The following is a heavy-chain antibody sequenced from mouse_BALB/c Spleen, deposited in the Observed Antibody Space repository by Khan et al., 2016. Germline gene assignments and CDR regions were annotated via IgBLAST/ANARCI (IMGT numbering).Heavy chain of an antibody. Sequence: EVQLQESGPGLVKPSQSLSLTCSVTGYSITSGYYWNWIRQFPGNKLEWMGYISYDGSNHYNPSLRNRISITRDTSKNQVFLNLNSVTTEDTAIYSCARGGLGPRYFDVWGAGTTVTVSS. J-gene: IGHJ1*01. CDR1: GYSITSGYY. CDR2: ISYDGSN. CDR3: ARGGLGPRYFDV. D-gene: IGHD4-1*01. V-gene: IGHV3-6*02.